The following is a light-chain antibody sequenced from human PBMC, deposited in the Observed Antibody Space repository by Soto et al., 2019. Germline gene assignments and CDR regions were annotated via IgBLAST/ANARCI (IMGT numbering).Light chain of an antibody. CDR2: DAS. CDR1: QSVTSSY. CDR3: QQYHNLWT. Sequence: EIVLTQSPATLSLSPGERATLSCRASQSVTSSYLAWYQQKPGQAPRLLIYDASTRATGTPARFTGSGSGTEFTLTITSLQSEDFALYYCQQYHNLWTFGQGTKVDIK. V-gene: IGKV3D-7*01. J-gene: IGKJ1*01.